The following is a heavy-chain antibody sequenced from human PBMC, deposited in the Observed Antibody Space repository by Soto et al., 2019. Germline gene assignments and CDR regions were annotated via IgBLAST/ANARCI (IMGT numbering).Heavy chain of an antibody. CDR3: ARDFPTNYYYYMDV. V-gene: IGHV3-11*01. Sequence: GGSLRLSCAASGFTFSDYYMSWIRQAPGKGLEWVSYISSSGSTIYYADSVKGRFTISRDNAKNSLYLQMNSLRAEDTAVYYCARDFPTNYYYYMDVWGKGTTVTVSS. CDR2: ISSSGSTI. CDR1: GFTFSDYY. J-gene: IGHJ6*03.